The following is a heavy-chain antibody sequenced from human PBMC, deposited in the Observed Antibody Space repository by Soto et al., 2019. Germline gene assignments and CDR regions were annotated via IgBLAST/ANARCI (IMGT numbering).Heavy chain of an antibody. Sequence: GGSLRLSCTASGFIFSNYAMNWVRQGPGKGLEWVAVIGGEAISTKYADSVKGRCTVSRDNSKNTLYLQMNSLRAEDTAVYYCARDTRSTFSYYYDSSGGVDYWGQGTLVTVSS. D-gene: IGHD3-22*01. V-gene: IGHV3-33*08. CDR3: ARDTRSTFSYYYDSSGGVDY. CDR1: GFIFSNYA. CDR2: IGGEAIST. J-gene: IGHJ4*02.